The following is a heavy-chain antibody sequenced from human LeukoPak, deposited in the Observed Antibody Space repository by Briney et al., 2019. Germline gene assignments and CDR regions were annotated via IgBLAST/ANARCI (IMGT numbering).Heavy chain of an antibody. D-gene: IGHD3-22*01. Sequence: SETLSLTCAVYGGSFSGYYWSWIRQHPGKGLEWIGYIYYSGSTYYNPSLKSRVTISVDTSKNQFSLKLSSVTAADTAVYYCTRGPAVYDSSGYSPNYYYYGMDVWGQGTTVTVSS. V-gene: IGHV4-31*11. J-gene: IGHJ6*02. CDR1: GGSFSGYY. CDR2: IYYSGST. CDR3: TRGPAVYDSSGYSPNYYYYGMDV.